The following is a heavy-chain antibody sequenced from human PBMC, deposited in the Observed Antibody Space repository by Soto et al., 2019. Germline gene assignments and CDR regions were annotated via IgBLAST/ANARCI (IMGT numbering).Heavy chain of an antibody. CDR3: ARGGNWLFGY. D-gene: IGHD1-26*01. J-gene: IGHJ4*02. Sequence: QVQLQESGPGLVKPSGTLSLTCAVSGGSVSRSNCWNWVRQPPGKGLEWIGEFDQSGRTNYNPSLKCRVTISVDKSKNQFSLKMSSVSASDTAVYFCARGGNWLFGYWGQGTLITVSS. V-gene: IGHV4-4*02. CDR2: FDQSGRT. CDR1: GGSVSRSNC.